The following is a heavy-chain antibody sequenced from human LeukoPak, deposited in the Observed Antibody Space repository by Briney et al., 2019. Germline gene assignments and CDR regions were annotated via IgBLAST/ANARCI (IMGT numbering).Heavy chain of an antibody. J-gene: IGHJ4*02. CDR2: ISAYNGNT. Sequence: ASVKVSCKASGYTFTSYGISWVRQAPGQGLEWMGWISAYNGNTNYAQKLQGRVTMTTDTSTSTAYMELRSLRSDDTAVYYCARNPGSADIVATRGAFVPFDYWGQGTLVTVSS. D-gene: IGHD5-12*01. CDR3: ARNPGSADIVATRGAFVPFDY. V-gene: IGHV1-18*01. CDR1: GYTFTSYG.